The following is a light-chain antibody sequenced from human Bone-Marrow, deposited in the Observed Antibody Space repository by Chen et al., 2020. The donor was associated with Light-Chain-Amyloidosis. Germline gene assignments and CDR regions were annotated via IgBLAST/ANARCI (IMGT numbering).Light chain of an antibody. Sequence: EIVLTQSPGTLSLSPGERATLSCRASRSVRSSSLAWYQQRPGQAPRLLIYDTVSRASGTPDRFSGSGSGTDFTLTISRLEPEDSAVYYCQQCGTSPITFGQGTKVEVK. J-gene: IGKJ1*01. CDR2: DTV. CDR3: QQCGTSPIT. V-gene: IGKV3-20*01. CDR1: RSVRSSS.